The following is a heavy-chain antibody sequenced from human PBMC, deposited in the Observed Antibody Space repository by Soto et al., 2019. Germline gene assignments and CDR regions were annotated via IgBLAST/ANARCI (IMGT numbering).Heavy chain of an antibody. J-gene: IGHJ5*02. CDR1: GGTFSTYT. V-gene: IGHV1-69*08. CDR2: IIPIIGII. CDR3: AGDPDSHYNDSHASSYP. D-gene: IGHD3-22*01. Sequence: QVQLVQSGAEVKKPGSSVKVSCKASGGTFSTYTITWVRQAPGQGLEWMGRIIPIIGIINYAQKFQGRVTINADKFTGTAYMERTRLRSDDTAVYYCAGDPDSHYNDSHASSYPWGQGTLVTVSS.